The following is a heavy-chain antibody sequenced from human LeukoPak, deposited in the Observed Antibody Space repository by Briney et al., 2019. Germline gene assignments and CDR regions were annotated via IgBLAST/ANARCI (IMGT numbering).Heavy chain of an antibody. Sequence: PGGSLRLSCAASGFPFSTYAMHWVRQAPGKGLEWVAVISYDGSNKYYADSVKGRLTVSRDNSKNTLYLQMNSLRAEDTAVYYCARVYGYYDILTGRDAFDIWGQGTMVTVSS. J-gene: IGHJ3*02. CDR1: GFPFSTYA. V-gene: IGHV3-30-3*01. D-gene: IGHD3-9*01. CDR3: ARVYGYYDILTGRDAFDI. CDR2: ISYDGSNK.